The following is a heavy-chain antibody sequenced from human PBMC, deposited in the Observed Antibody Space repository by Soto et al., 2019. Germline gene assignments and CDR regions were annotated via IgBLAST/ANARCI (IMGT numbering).Heavy chain of an antibody. CDR1: GFTFSSYW. V-gene: IGHV3-7*01. CDR2: IKQDGSEK. D-gene: IGHD3-3*01. J-gene: IGHJ6*02. Sequence: GGSLRLSCAASGFTFSSYWMSWVRQAPGKGLEWVANIKQDGSEKYYVDSVKGRFTISRDNAKNSLYLQMNSLRADDTDVYNCARDRYPYYDFWSGSLPYYYYGMDVWGQGTTVTVSS. CDR3: ARDRYPYYDFWSGSLPYYYYGMDV.